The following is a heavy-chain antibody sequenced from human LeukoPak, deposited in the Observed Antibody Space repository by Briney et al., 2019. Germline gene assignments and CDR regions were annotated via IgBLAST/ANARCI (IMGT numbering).Heavy chain of an antibody. D-gene: IGHD6-13*01. CDR3: ARHAWGSSWYYWFDP. V-gene: IGHV4-39*01. CDR2: IYDSGST. J-gene: IGHJ5*02. Sequence: SETLSLTCTVSGGSISSSSHYWGWIRQPPGKGLVWIGSIYDSGSTYYNPSLKSRVTISVDTSKNQFSLKLTSMTAADTAVYYCARHAWGSSWYYWFDPWGQGTLVTVSS. CDR1: GGSISSSSHY.